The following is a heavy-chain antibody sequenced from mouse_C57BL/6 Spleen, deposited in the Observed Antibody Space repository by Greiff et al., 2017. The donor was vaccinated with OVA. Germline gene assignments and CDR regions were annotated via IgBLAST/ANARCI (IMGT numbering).Heavy chain of an antibody. J-gene: IGHJ3*01. Sequence: EVQGVESGGGLVKPGGSLKLSCAASGFTFSDYGMHWVRQAPEKGLEWVAYISSGSSTIYYADTVKGRFTFYRENAKNTLYLQMTRRRTEDTAMDYCEREEADWGQGTLVTVSA. CDR1: GFTFSDYG. CDR2: ISSGSSTI. V-gene: IGHV5-17*01. CDR3: EREEAD.